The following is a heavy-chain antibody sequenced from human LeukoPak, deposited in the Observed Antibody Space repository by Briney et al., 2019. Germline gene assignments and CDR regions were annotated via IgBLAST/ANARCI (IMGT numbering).Heavy chain of an antibody. CDR3: ARGGDPTDRSEYFQH. CDR1: GGSISSYY. CDR2: IYYSGST. D-gene: IGHD2-21*02. V-gene: IGHV4-59*12. Sequence: KPSETLSLTCTVSGGSISSYYWSWIRQPPGKGLEWIGYIYYSGSTNYNPSLKSRVTISVDTSKNQFSLKLSSVTAADTAVYYCARGGDPTDRSEYFQHWGQGTLVTVSS. J-gene: IGHJ1*01.